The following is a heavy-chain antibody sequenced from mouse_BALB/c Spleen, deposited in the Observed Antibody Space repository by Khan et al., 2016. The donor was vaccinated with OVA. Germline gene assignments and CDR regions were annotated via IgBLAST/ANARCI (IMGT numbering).Heavy chain of an antibody. V-gene: IGHV1S56*01. Sequence: VQLQQSGPELVKPGALVKISCKASGYTFTSYDINWVKQRPGQGLEWIGWIYPGDGTTEYNEKFKGKATLTADTSSSTAYMQLSNLTSENSAVYFWAREGLRGVAMDDWGQGTSVSVSS. CDR2: IYPGDGTT. CDR1: GYTFTSYD. CDR3: AREGLRGVAMDD. D-gene: IGHD2-4*01. J-gene: IGHJ4*01.